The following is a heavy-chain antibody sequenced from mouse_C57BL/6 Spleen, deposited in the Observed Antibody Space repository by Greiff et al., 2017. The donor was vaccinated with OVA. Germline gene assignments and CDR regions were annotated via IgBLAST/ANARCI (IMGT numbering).Heavy chain of an antibody. D-gene: IGHD4-1*01. CDR1: GYTFTSYG. CDR2: IYPRSGNT. J-gene: IGHJ4*01. Sequence: QVQLKQSGAELARPGASVKLSCKASGYTFTSYGISWVKQRTGQGLEWIGEIYPRSGNTYYNEKFKGKATLTADKSSSTAYMELRSLTSEDSAVYFCALTGPYYAMDYWGQGTSVTVSS. CDR3: ALTGPYYAMDY. V-gene: IGHV1-81*01.